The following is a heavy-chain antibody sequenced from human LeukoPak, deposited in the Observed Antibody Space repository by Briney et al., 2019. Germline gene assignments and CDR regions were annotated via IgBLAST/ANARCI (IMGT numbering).Heavy chain of an antibody. D-gene: IGHD3-9*01. CDR3: ARGDILTGYYN. CDR1: GGSISSSSYY. J-gene: IGHJ4*02. CDR2: IYYSGST. V-gene: IGHV4-39*07. Sequence: PSETLSLTCTVSGGSISSSSYYWGWIRQPPGKGLEWIGSIYYSGSTYYNPSLKSRVTISVDTSKNQFSLKLSSVTAADTAVYYCARGDILTGYYNWGQGTLVTVSS.